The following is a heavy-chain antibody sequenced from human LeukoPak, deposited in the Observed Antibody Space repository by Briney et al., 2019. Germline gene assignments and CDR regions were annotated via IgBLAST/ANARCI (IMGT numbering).Heavy chain of an antibody. J-gene: IGHJ4*02. D-gene: IGHD5-18*01. CDR3: ARGGYSYTGFDY. CDR1: GGSISSGSYY. Sequence: SETLSLTCTVSGGSISSGSYYWSWIRQPAGKGLEWIGRIYTSGSTNYNPSLKSRVTISVDTSKNQFSLKLSSVTAADTAVYYCARGGYSYTGFDYWGQGTLVTVSS. V-gene: IGHV4-61*02. CDR2: IYTSGST.